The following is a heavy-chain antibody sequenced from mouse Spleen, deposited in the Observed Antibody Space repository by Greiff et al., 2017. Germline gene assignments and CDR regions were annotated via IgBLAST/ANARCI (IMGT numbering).Heavy chain of an antibody. CDR2: IDPSDSET. CDR3: ARGKGYYGSSPSFDY. V-gene: IGHV1-52*01. CDR1: GYTFTSYW. Sequence: QVQLQQSGAELVRPGSSVKLSCKASGYTFTSYWMHWVKQRPIQGLEWIGNIDPSDSETHYNQKFKDKATLTVDKSSSTAYMQLSSLTSEDSAVYYCARGKGYYGSSPSFDYWGQGTTLTVSS. D-gene: IGHD1-1*01. J-gene: IGHJ2*01.